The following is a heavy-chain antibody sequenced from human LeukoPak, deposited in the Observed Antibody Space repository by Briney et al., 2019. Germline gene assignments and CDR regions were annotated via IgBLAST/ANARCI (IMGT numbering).Heavy chain of an antibody. CDR1: GGSISSYY. J-gene: IGHJ5*02. Sequence: EASETLSLTCTVSGGSISSYYWTWIRQAAGRGLEWIGRIYIDGSTNYNPSLKSRVTMSVDTSKNQFSLKLSSVTAADTAVYYRAREDRGSGRGLDPWGQGTLVTVSS. CDR3: AREDRGSGRGLDP. V-gene: IGHV4-4*07. CDR2: IYIDGST. D-gene: IGHD3-10*01.